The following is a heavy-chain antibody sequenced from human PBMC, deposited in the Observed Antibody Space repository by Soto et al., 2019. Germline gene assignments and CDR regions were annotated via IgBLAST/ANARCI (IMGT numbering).Heavy chain of an antibody. V-gene: IGHV3-11*01. CDR3: AKSEITIVRGVPTLDY. CDR2: ISSSGSTI. D-gene: IGHD3-10*01. J-gene: IGHJ4*02. CDR1: GFTFSDYY. Sequence: GGSLRLSCAASGFTFSDYYMSWIRQAPGKGLEWVSYISSSGSTIYYADSVKGRFTISRDNAKNSLYLQMNSLRAEDTAVYYCAKSEITIVRGVPTLDYWGQGTLVTVSS.